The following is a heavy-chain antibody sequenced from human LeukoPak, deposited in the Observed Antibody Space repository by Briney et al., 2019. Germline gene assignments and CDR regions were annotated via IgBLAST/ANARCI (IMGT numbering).Heavy chain of an antibody. J-gene: IGHJ4*02. CDR2: INPDSGGT. V-gene: IGHV1-2*02. CDR1: GYTFTGYY. CDR3: ARGPNWGLDY. Sequence: ASVKASCKASGYTFTGYYIHWVRQAPGQGLEWMGWINPDSGGTIYVQKFQGRVTMTRDSPISTVYMELSRLSSDDTAVYYCARGPNWGLDYWGQGTLVTVSS. D-gene: IGHD7-27*01.